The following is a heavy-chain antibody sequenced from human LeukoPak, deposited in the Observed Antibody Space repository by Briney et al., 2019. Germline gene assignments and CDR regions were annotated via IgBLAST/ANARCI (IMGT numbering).Heavy chain of an antibody. D-gene: IGHD1-26*01. CDR3: AKNYSGSCTDY. Sequence: GGSLRHSYAVSGFTFSLYVMSWGRQAPGKGLEWVSSISSSGGGTYYADSVKGRFTISRDNSKNTLSLQMNSLKAEDTSFYDCAKNYSGSCTDYWGQGTLVTVSS. V-gene: IGHV3-23*01. CDR1: GFTFSLYV. J-gene: IGHJ4*02. CDR2: ISSSGGGT.